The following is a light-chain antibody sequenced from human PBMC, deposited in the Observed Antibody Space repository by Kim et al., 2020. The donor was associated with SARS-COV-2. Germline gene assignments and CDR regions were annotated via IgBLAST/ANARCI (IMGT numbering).Light chain of an antibody. Sequence: SPEQADHISCTGTGSDVGSDNYVSWYQQHPGKAPKLIIYDVTKRPSGVPDRFSGSKSGNTASLTISGLQAEDEADYYCCSYAGSVVFGGGTKLTVL. CDR2: DVT. V-gene: IGLV2-11*01. CDR3: CSYAGSVV. J-gene: IGLJ2*01. CDR1: GSDVGSDNY.